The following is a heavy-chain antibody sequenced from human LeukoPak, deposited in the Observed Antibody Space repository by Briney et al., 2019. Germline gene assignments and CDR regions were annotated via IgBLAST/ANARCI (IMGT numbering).Heavy chain of an antibody. D-gene: IGHD3-10*01. CDR2: ICTSGST. CDR1: GNSISSGDNY. Sequence: SETLSLTCTVSGNSISSGDNYWSWIRQPAGKGLEWIGRICTSGSTNYNPSLKSRFTISGDTSRNQFSLRLSSVTAADTAVYYCATITMVRGVTFDYWGQGTLVTVSS. V-gene: IGHV4-61*02. J-gene: IGHJ4*02. CDR3: ATITMVRGVTFDY.